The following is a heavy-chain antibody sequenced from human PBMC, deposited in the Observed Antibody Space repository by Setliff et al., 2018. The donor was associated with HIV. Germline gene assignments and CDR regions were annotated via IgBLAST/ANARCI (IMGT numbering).Heavy chain of an antibody. Sequence: PGESLKISCAASGFMFTSYAMTWVRQAPGKGLEWVSTIRGSGDTTHYADFVKGRFTISRDNSENTLYLQMNSLRAEDMAVYYCAREDSSGYGSLDYWGQGTLVTVSS. V-gene: IGHV3-23*01. CDR2: IRGSGDTT. CDR1: GFMFTSYA. J-gene: IGHJ4*02. CDR3: AREDSSGYGSLDY. D-gene: IGHD6-19*01.